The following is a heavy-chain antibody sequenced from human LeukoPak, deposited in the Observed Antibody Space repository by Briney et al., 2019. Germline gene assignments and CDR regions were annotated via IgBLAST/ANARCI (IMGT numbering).Heavy chain of an antibody. V-gene: IGHV1-69*13. CDR3: AREVALYYGSGTGVFDI. CDR2: IIPIFGTA. Sequence: APVKLSCKASGGTFSSYAISRVRQAPGQGLEGMGGIIPIFGTANYAQKFQGRVTITADESTSTAYMELSSLRSEDTAVYYCAREVALYYGSGTGVFDIWSQGTMVTVSS. J-gene: IGHJ3*02. D-gene: IGHD3-10*01. CDR1: GGTFSSYA.